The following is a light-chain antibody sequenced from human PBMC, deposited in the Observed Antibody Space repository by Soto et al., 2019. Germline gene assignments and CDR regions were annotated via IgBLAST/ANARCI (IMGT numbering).Light chain of an antibody. Sequence: EIVLTQSPGTLCLSTGERATLSCRASQSVSSSYLAWYQQKPGQAPRLLIYGASSRATGIPDRFSGSGSGTDFTLTISRLEPEDFAVYYCQQYGSSLWTFGQGTKVDTK. CDR1: QSVSSSY. CDR2: GAS. CDR3: QQYGSSLWT. V-gene: IGKV3-20*01. J-gene: IGKJ1*01.